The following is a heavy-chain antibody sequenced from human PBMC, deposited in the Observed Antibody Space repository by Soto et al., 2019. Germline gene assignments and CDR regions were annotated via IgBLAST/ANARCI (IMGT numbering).Heavy chain of an antibody. Sequence: QVQLVESGGGVVQPGRSLRLSCAASGFTFSSYGMHWVRQAPGKGLEWVAVISYDGSNKNYADSVKGRFTISRDNSKNTLYLQMNSLRAEDTAVYYCANGDYYDSSGYYDYWGQGTLVTVSS. D-gene: IGHD3-22*01. V-gene: IGHV3-30*18. J-gene: IGHJ4*02. CDR2: ISYDGSNK. CDR1: GFTFSSYG. CDR3: ANGDYYDSSGYYDY.